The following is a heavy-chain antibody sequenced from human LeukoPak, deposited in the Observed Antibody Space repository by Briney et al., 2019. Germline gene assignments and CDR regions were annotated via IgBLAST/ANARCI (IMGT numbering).Heavy chain of an antibody. CDR3: AAETGYSSSIDY. D-gene: IGHD6-13*01. J-gene: IGHJ4*02. CDR2: IVVGSGNT. V-gene: IGHV1-58*02. CDR1: RFSLTSSA. Sequence: GASVKVSCKPSRFSLTSSAMLRVRQARGHRLEWIGWIVVGSGNTNYAQKFQERVTITRDMSTSTAYMELSSLRSEDTAVYYCAAETGYSSSIDYWGQGTRVSVSS.